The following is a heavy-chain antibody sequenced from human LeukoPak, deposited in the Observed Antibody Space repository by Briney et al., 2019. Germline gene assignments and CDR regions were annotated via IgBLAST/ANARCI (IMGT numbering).Heavy chain of an antibody. Sequence: WASVKVSCKVSGYTLTELSMHWVRQAPGKWLEWMGGFNPEDGETIYAQKFQGRVTMTEDTSTDTAYMELSSLRSEDTAVYYCATGPLKWELSPGLLFDYWGQGTLVTVSS. CDR2: FNPEDGET. CDR3: ATGPLKWELSPGLLFDY. D-gene: IGHD1-26*01. CDR1: GYTLTELS. V-gene: IGHV1-24*01. J-gene: IGHJ4*02.